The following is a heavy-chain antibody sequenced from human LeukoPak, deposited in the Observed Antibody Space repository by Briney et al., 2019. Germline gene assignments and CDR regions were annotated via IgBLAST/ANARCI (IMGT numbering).Heavy chain of an antibody. CDR3: AREVAYYDILTGYHYMGSYIDY. CDR1: GGTFSSYA. Sequence: ASVKVSCKASGGTFSSYAISWVRQAPGQGLEWMGRIIPIFGTANYAQKFQGRVTITTDESTSTAYMELSSLRSEDTAVYYCAREVAYYDILTGYHYMGSYIDYWGQGTLVTASS. J-gene: IGHJ4*02. CDR2: IIPIFGTA. D-gene: IGHD3-9*01. V-gene: IGHV1-69*05.